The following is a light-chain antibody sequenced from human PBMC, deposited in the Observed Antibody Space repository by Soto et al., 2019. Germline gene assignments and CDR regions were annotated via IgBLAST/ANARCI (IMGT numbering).Light chain of an antibody. J-gene: IGKJ1*01. CDR2: DAS. CDR3: QQYNSYQT. Sequence: IQMTQSPSTLSASLGDRVPITCRASQSISSWLAWYQQKPGKAPKLLIYDASSLESGVPSRFSGSGSGTEFTLTISSLQPDDFATYYCQQYNSYQTFGQGTKVDIK. V-gene: IGKV1-5*01. CDR1: QSISSW.